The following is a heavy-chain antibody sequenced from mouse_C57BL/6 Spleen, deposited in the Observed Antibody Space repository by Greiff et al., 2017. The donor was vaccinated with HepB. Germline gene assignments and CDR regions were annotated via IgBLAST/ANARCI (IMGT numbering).Heavy chain of an antibody. CDR3: TRDAHYSNLDY. V-gene: IGHV5-9-1*02. D-gene: IGHD2-5*01. Sequence: EVKVVESGEGLVKPGGSLKLSCAASGFTFSSYAMSWVRQTPEKRLEWVAYISSGGDYIYYADTVKGRFTISRDNARNTLYLQMSSLKSEDTAMYYCTRDAHYSNLDYWGQGTTLTVSS. CDR1: GFTFSSYA. J-gene: IGHJ2*01. CDR2: ISSGGDYI.